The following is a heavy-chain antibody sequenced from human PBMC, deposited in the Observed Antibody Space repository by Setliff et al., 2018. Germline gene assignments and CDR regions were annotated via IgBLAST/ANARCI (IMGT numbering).Heavy chain of an antibody. D-gene: IGHD3-10*01. J-gene: IGHJ6*03. Sequence: SGPTLVNPTETLTLTCIVSGFSLSNGRMGVSWIRQPPGKALEWLAHIFSNDEKSYNTSLKTRLTISKDTSKNQVVLTMTNMDPVDTATYYCARTILWFGEFPRYYYYYMDVWGKGTTVTVSS. CDR1: GFSLSNGRMG. CDR3: ARTILWFGEFPRYYYYYMDV. CDR2: IFSNDEK. V-gene: IGHV2-26*01.